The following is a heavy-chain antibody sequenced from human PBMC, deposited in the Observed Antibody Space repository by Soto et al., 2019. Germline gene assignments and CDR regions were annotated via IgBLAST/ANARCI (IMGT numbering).Heavy chain of an antibody. D-gene: IGHD5-12*01. Sequence: PSETLSLTCTVSGGSITSGDYYWGWIRQPPGKGLEWIGYIYHIGSTNYNPSFMSRVTISVDKSKNQFSLNLRSVTAADTAVYYCARDPGVGTNSAWGQGTLVTVSS. V-gene: IGHV4-61*05. J-gene: IGHJ5*02. CDR3: ARDPGVGTNSA. CDR2: IYHIGST. CDR1: GGSITSGDYY.